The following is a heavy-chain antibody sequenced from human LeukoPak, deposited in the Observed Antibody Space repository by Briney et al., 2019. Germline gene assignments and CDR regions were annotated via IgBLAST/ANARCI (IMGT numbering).Heavy chain of an antibody. V-gene: IGHV3-7*01. CDR2: IKQDGSEK. J-gene: IGHJ5*02. Sequence: GSLRLSCAASGFTFSSDWMRWVRQAPGKEREWVANIKQDGSEKYYEDSVKGRFTISRDNAKNSLYLQMNGLRAEDTAVYYCARGGWRRLFVNWFDPWGQGTLVTVSS. CDR1: GFTFSSDW. CDR3: ARGGWRRLFVNWFDP. D-gene: IGHD2-21*01.